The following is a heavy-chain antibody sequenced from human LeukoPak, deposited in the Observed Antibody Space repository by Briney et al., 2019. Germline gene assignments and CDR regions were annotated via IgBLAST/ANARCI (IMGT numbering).Heavy chain of an antibody. CDR2: IMPNGETR. Sequence: GSLRLSCAASGFSFSNYVMHWVRQAPGKGLEYVSAIMPNGETRGYANSMKGRFTISRDNSKNTLYLQMGSLRAEDMAIYYCARDRGGGFAFDIRGQGTLVTVSS. J-gene: IGHJ3*02. CDR1: GFSFSNYV. CDR3: ARDRGGGFAFDI. D-gene: IGHD2-15*01. V-gene: IGHV3-64*01.